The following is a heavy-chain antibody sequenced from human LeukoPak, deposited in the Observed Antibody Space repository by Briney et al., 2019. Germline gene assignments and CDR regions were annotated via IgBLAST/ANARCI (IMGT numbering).Heavy chain of an antibody. D-gene: IGHD6-13*01. CDR3: ARNTLRRYSSSWYGEYDY. CDR1: GGSFSGYY. Sequence: SETLSLTCAVYGGSFSGYYWSWIRQPPGKGLEWIGEINHSGSTNYNPSLKSRVTISVDTSKNQFSLKLSSVTAADTAVYYCARNTLRRYSSSWYGEYDYWGQGTLVTVSS. CDR2: INHSGST. V-gene: IGHV4-34*01. J-gene: IGHJ4*02.